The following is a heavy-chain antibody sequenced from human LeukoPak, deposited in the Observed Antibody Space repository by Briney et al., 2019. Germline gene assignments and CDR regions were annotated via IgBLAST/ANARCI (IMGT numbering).Heavy chain of an antibody. V-gene: IGHV4-59*08. CDR3: ATFRLPVNWFDP. J-gene: IGHJ5*02. CDR2: VYFTGST. Sequence: SETLSLTCTVSGGSISNYYWYWIRQPPGKGLEWIGYVYFTGSTNYNPSLKSRVTMSVDTSKNQFSLKLSSVTAADTAVYYCATFRLPVNWFDPWGQGTLITVSS. D-gene: IGHD2-15*01. CDR1: GGSISNYY.